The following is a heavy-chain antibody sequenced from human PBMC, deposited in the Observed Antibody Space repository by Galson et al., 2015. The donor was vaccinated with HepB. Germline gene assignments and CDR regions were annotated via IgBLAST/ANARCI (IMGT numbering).Heavy chain of an antibody. V-gene: IGHV1-46*01. CDR2: INPSGGST. CDR1: GYTFTSYY. CDR3: AKVGYSGSSWNSDYYGMDV. D-gene: IGHD2-15*01. Sequence: KVSCKASGYTFTSYYMHWVRQAPGQGLEWMGIINPSGGSTSYAQKFQGRVTMTRDTSTSTVYMELSSLRSEDTAVYYCAKVGYSGSSWNSDYYGMDVWVQGTTVTVSS. J-gene: IGHJ6*02.